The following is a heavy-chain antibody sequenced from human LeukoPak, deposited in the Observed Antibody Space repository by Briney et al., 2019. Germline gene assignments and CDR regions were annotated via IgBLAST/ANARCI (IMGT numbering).Heavy chain of an antibody. CDR2: INTNTGNP. CDR3: ARVINTMVRGAIGY. CDR1: GYTFTSYA. D-gene: IGHD3-10*01. J-gene: IGHJ4*02. Sequence: ASVKVSCKASGYTFTSYAMNWVRQAPGQGLEWMGWINTNTGNPTYAQGFTGRFVFSLDTPVSTAYLQISSLKAEDTAVYYCARVINTMVRGAIGYWGQGTLVTVSS. V-gene: IGHV7-4-1*02.